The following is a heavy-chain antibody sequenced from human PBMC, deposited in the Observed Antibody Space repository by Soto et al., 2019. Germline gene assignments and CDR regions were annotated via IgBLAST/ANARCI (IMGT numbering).Heavy chain of an antibody. J-gene: IGHJ3*02. D-gene: IGHD6-13*01. CDR1: GYSFTSYW. CDR2: IYPGDSDT. CDR3: ARHVVQQQLVPENDAFDI. Sequence: GESLKISCKGSGYSFTSYWIGWVRQMPGKGLEWMGIIYPGDSDTRYGPSFQGQVTISADKSISTAYLQWSRLKASDTAMFYCARHVVQQQLVPENDAFDIWGQGTMVTVSS. V-gene: IGHV5-51*01.